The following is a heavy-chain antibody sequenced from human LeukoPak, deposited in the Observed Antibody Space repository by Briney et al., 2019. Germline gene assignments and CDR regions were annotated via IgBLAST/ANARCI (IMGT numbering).Heavy chain of an antibody. Sequence: GGSLRLSCAASGFTFSSYEMNWVRQAPGKGLEWVSAISGTGGTTYYAESVKGRFIISRDNSKNTLFLQMSSLRAEDTAIYYCAKDRISLINWFDPWGQGTLVTVSS. V-gene: IGHV3-23*01. CDR1: GFTFSSYE. D-gene: IGHD3-3*02. CDR3: AKDRISLINWFDP. CDR2: ISGTGGTT. J-gene: IGHJ5*02.